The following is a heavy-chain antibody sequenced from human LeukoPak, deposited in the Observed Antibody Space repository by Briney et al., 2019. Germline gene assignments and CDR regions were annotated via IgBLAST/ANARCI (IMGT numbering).Heavy chain of an antibody. V-gene: IGHV1-69*01. D-gene: IGHD3-10*01. CDR2: IIPIFGTA. CDR1: GGTFSSYA. CDR3: ARGGITMVRGVRSADWYFDL. Sequence: GSSVKVSFKASGGTFSSYAISWVRQAPGQGLEWMGGIIPIFGTANYAQKFQGRVTITADESTSTAYMELSSLRSEDTAVYYCARGGITMVRGVRSADWYFDLWGRGTLVTVSS. J-gene: IGHJ2*01.